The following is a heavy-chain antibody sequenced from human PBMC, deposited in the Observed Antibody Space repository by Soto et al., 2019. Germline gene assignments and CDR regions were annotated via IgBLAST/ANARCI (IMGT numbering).Heavy chain of an antibody. CDR2: VYYNGIT. D-gene: IGHD1-1*01. V-gene: IGHV4-38-2*01. CDR1: GYSISSGYY. CDR3: ARGVTGTLDY. Sequence: PSETLSLTCAVSGYSISSGYYWNWIRQSPGKGLEWIGCVYYNGITFTNPSLKSRVTMTVDTSKNYFSLRLTSVTAADAATYFCARGVTGTLDYWGQGTPVTVSS. J-gene: IGHJ4*02.